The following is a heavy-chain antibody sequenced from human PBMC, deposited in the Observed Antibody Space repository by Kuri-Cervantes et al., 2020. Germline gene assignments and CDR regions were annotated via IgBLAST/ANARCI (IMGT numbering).Heavy chain of an antibody. V-gene: IGHV1-3*01. J-gene: IGHJ4*02. D-gene: IGHD3-16*01. CDR2: INAGNGNT. CDR3: ARDGGSSRGSDY. CDR1: RNTFTNYG. Sequence: ASVKVSCKASRNTFTNYGVSWVRQAPGQGLEWMGWINAGNGNTKYSQKFQGRVTITRDTSASTAYMELSSLRSEGTAVYYCARDGGSSRGSDYWGQGTLVTVSS.